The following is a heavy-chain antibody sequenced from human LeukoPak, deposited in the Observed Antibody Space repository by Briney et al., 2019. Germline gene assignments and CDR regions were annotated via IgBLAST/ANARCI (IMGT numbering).Heavy chain of an antibody. CDR3: ARDMSSGYFYFDY. Sequence: GGSLRLSCAASGFTFSGYGMQWVRQAPGKGLEWVAVIWFDGSRKYYADSVKGRFTISRDNSKNTLYLQMNSLRVEDTALCYCARDMSSGYFYFDYWGQGTLVTVSS. V-gene: IGHV3-33*01. CDR2: IWFDGSRK. J-gene: IGHJ4*02. CDR1: GFTFSGYG. D-gene: IGHD3-22*01.